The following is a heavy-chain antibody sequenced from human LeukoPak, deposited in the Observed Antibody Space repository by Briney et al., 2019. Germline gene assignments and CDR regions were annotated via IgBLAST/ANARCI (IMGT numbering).Heavy chain of an antibody. CDR2: FCDNGGST. J-gene: IGHJ4*02. D-gene: IGHD2-15*01. Sequence: GGSLRLSCAASVFTFSSYAMRWVRRATGKGVEGVSAFCDNGGSTYYAGSGKGRYTISRDNSKNILYLQMSSLRAEDTAVYYCVGYCTGGSCYFDYWGQGTLVSVSS. CDR3: VGYCTGGSCYFDY. CDR1: VFTFSSYA. V-gene: IGHV3-23*01.